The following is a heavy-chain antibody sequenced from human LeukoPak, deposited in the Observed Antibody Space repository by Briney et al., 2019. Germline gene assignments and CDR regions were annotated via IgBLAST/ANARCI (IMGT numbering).Heavy chain of an antibody. CDR1: GFTFSNAW. J-gene: IGHJ6*03. Sequence: GGSLRLSCAASGFTFSNAWMSWVRQAPGKGLEWVGRIKSKTDAGTTDYAAPVKGRFTISRDDSKNTLYLQMNSLRAEGTAVYYCAKDGARSDYDSSGYYYWYYYYYYMDVWGKGTTVTVSS. CDR3: AKDGARSDYDSSGYYYWYYYYYYMDV. D-gene: IGHD3-22*01. CDR2: IKSKTDAGTT. V-gene: IGHV3-15*01.